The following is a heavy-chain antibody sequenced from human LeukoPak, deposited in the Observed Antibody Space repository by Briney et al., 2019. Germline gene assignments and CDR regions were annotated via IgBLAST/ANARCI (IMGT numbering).Heavy chain of an antibody. J-gene: IGHJ3*02. V-gene: IGHV5-51*01. Sequence: GESLKISCKGFGYSFTTYWIGWVRQIPGKGLEWMEIIYPGDSANKYSPSFRGQVTISADESISTDYLQWSSLKASDTAMYYCARSCTSTNCYITDAFDIWGQGTMVTVSS. CDR2: IYPGDSAN. CDR3: ARSCTSTNCYITDAFDI. CDR1: GYSFTTYW. D-gene: IGHD2-2*02.